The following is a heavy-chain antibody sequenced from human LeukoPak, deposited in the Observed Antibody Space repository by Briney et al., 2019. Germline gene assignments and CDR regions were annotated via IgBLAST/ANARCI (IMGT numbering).Heavy chain of an antibody. Sequence: GGSLRLSCAASGFTFSSYEMNWVRQAPGKGLEWVSYISSSGSTIYYADSVKGRFTNSRDNAKNSLYLQMNSLRAEDSAVYYCARDQAGRHSDYWGQGTLVTVSS. D-gene: IGHD6-13*01. CDR1: GFTFSSYE. CDR2: ISSSGSTI. V-gene: IGHV3-48*03. CDR3: ARDQAGRHSDY. J-gene: IGHJ4*02.